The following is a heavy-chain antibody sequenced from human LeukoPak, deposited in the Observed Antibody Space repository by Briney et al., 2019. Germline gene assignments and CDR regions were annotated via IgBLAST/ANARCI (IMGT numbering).Heavy chain of an antibody. CDR1: GFTFSSYS. V-gene: IGHV3-21*01. CDR2: ISSSSSYI. CDR3: ARGVWFGELFHFDY. J-gene: IGHJ4*02. Sequence: PGGSLRLSCAASGFTFSSYSMNWVRQAPGKGLEWVSSISSSSSYIYYADSVKSRFTISRDNAKNSLYLQMNSLRAEDTAVYYCARGVWFGELFHFDYWGQGTLVTVSS. D-gene: IGHD3-10*01.